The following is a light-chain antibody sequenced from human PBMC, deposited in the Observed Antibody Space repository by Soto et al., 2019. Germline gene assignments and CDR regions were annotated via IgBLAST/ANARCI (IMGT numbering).Light chain of an antibody. J-gene: IGLJ1*01. CDR1: NSNLGDYNY. CDR3: CSSAGTYTYV. Sequence: QSVLTQPRSVSGSPGQSVAISCTGTNSNLGDYNYVSWYQQHPGKALKLMISDVSKRPSGVPDRFSGSKSGNTASLTISGLQAEDEADYYCCSSAGTYTYVFGTGTKLTVL. V-gene: IGLV2-11*01. CDR2: DVS.